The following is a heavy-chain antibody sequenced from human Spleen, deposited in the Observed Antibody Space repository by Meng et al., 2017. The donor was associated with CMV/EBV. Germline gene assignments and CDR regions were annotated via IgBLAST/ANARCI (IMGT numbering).Heavy chain of an antibody. CDR1: GFSLSTSGVG. D-gene: IGHD3-22*01. J-gene: IGHJ5*02. CDR2: IYWNDDK. CDR3: ALRYYDERWFDP. V-gene: IGHV2-5*01. Sequence: SGPTLVKPTQTLTLTCTFSGFSLSTSGVGVGWIRQPPVKALGWLALIYWNDDKRYSPSLKSRLTITKDTSKNQVVLTMTNMDPVDTATYYCALRYYDERWFDPWGQGTLVTVSS.